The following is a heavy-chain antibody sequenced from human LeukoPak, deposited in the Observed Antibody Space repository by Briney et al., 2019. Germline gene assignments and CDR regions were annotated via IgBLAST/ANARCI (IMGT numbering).Heavy chain of an antibody. D-gene: IGHD7-27*01. CDR1: GGSISSSNW. J-gene: IGHJ4*02. Sequence: SETLSLTCAVSGGSISSSNWWSWVRQPPGKGLEWIGEIYHSGSTNYNPSLRSRVTISVDKSENQFSLKLSSVTAADTAVYYCARDWGSAHFDYWGQGTLVTVSS. CDR3: ARDWGSAHFDY. CDR2: IYHSGST. V-gene: IGHV4-4*02.